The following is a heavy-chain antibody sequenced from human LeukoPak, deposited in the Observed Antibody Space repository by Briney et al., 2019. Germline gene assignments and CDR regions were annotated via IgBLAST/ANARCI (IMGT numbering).Heavy chain of an antibody. CDR3: ATGLADPPIHYYMDV. V-gene: IGHV1-24*01. CDR2: LDPEDGET. J-gene: IGHJ6*03. CDR1: GYTLTELS. Sequence: ASVKVSCKVSGYTLTELSMHWVRQAPGKGLEWMGGLDPEDGETIYAQKFQGRVTMTEDTPTDTAYMELSSLRSEDTAAYYCATGLADPPIHYYMDVWGKGTTVTVSS.